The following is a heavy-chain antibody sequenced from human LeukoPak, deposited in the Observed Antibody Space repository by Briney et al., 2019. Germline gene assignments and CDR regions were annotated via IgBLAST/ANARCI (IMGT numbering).Heavy chain of an antibody. V-gene: IGHV1-46*01. Sequence: ASVKVPCKASGYTFTSYYLHWVRQAPGQGLEWMGIINPSGGSTNYAQNFQGRVTMTRDTSTSTVYMELSSLRSEDTAVYYCARIRDGYNDAYDIWGQGTVVTVPS. CDR1: GYTFTSYY. CDR3: ARIRDGYNDAYDI. CDR2: INPSGGST. J-gene: IGHJ3*02. D-gene: IGHD5-24*01.